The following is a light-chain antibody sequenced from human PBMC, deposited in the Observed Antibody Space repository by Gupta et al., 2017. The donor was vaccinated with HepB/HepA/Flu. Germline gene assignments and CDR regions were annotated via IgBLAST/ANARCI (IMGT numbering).Light chain of an antibody. CDR2: DDS. CDR1: TIGSKS. CDR3: HVWDSSDVV. V-gene: IGLV3-21*03. J-gene: IGLJ2*01. Sequence: SYVLTQPPSVSVAPGKTARITCGGNTIGSKSVHWYQQKSGQAPVLVVYDDSGRTSGIPERFSGSNSGNTATLTISRVEDGDEADYYCHVWDSSDVVFGGGTKLTVL.